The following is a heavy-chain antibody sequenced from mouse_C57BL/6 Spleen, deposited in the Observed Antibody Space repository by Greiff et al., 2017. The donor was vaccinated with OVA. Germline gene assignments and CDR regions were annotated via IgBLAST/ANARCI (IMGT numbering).Heavy chain of an antibody. D-gene: IGHD1-1*01. CDR2: INPSSGYT. J-gene: IGHJ4*01. V-gene: IGHV1-7*01. CDR1: GYTFTSYW. Sequence: QVQLKESGAELAKPGASVKLSCKASGYTFTSYWMHWVKQRPGQGLEWIGYINPSSGYTKYNQKFKDKATLTADKSSSTAYMQLSSLTYEDSAVYYCARGGYGSSSPMDYWGQGTSVTVSS. CDR3: ARGGYGSSSPMDY.